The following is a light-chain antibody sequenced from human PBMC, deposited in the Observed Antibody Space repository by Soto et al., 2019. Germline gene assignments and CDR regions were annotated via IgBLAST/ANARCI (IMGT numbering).Light chain of an antibody. V-gene: IGLV1-40*01. CDR2: SNS. J-gene: IGLJ1*01. CDR1: SSTIRTGLN. CDR3: HSYYSSLSYV. Sequence: QSVPTLPLSAPGAPGQRVTPSGSGRSSTIRTGLNVRWYQQHPGTASNHHIDSNSNRPSGIPDRFSGSKSGSSGSLAITGLQAAVEADYYCHSYYSSLSYVFGTGTKGTVL.